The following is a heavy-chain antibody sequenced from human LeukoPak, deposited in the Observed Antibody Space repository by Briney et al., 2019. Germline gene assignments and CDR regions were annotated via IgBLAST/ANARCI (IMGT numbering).Heavy chain of an antibody. CDR3: ARDLSRGGSFDY. J-gene: IGHJ4*02. Sequence: GASVKVSCKASGGTFSSYAISWVRQAPGQGLGWMGGIIPIFGTANYAQKFQGRVTITTDESTSTAYMELSSLRSEDTAVYYCARDLSRGGSFDYWGQGTLVTVSS. D-gene: IGHD1-26*01. CDR1: GGTFSSYA. CDR2: IIPIFGTA. V-gene: IGHV1-69*05.